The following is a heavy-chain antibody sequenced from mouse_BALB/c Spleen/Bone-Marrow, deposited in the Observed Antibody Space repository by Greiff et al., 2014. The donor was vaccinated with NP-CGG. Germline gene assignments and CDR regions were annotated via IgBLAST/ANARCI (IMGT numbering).Heavy chain of an antibody. J-gene: IGHJ4*01. CDR3: ARHEDLDIRRGLSAMDY. V-gene: IGHV1-62-2*01. D-gene: IGHD2-12*01. CDR2: FYPGSGSI. Sequence: QVQLQQSGAELVKPGTSVNLSCKASGYTFTDYTIHWVKQRSGQGLEWIGWFYPGSGSIKYNEKFKDKATLTADKSSNTVYMEHRRLTSEDSAVYFCARHEDLDIRRGLSAMDYWGQGTSVTVSS. CDR1: GYTFTDYT.